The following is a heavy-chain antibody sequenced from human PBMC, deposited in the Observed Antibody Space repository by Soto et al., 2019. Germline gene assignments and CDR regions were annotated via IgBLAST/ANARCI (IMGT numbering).Heavy chain of an antibody. CDR3: ARDRFGPQPDITLRFLEWFPMHY. V-gene: IGHV1-18*01. D-gene: IGHD3-3*01. CDR1: GYTFTSYG. J-gene: IGHJ4*02. CDR2: ISAYNGNT. Sequence: ASVKVSCKASGYTFTSYGISWVRQAPGQGLEWMGWISAYNGNTNYAQKLQGRVTMTTDTSTSTAYMELRSLRSDDTAVYYCARDRFGPQPDITLRFLEWFPMHYWGQGTLVTVSS.